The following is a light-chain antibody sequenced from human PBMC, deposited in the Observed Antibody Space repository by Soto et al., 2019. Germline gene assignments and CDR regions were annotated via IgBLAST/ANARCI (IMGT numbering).Light chain of an antibody. Sequence: EIVLTQSPVTLSLSPGERATLSCRASQSVRTYLAWYQVKPGQAPRLLIYDASRRASGVPARFSGSGSGTDFTLTISSLEPEDLAVYYCQQRSNWPRTFGQGTKVDIK. CDR1: QSVRTY. CDR3: QQRSNWPRT. V-gene: IGKV3-11*01. J-gene: IGKJ1*01. CDR2: DAS.